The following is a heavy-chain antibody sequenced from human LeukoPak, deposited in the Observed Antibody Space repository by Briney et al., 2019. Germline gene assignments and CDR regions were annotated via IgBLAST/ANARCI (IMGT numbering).Heavy chain of an antibody. CDR2: IYSGGTT. CDR1: GFTVSSNY. J-gene: IGHJ4*02. Sequence: GGSLRLSCAASGFTVSSNYMSWVRQAPGKGLEWVSVIYSGGTTYYSDSVKGRFTISRDNSKNTLYLQMNSLRADDAAVYYCAXDXASGWSYVYWGQGTLVTVSS. CDR3: AXDXASGWSYVY. V-gene: IGHV3-53*01. D-gene: IGHD6-19*01.